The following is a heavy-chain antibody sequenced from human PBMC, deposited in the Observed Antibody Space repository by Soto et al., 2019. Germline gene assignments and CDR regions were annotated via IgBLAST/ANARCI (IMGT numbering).Heavy chain of an antibody. CDR3: ASTPLLLGDSSGYSDY. Sequence: TLSLTCTVSGGSISSGGYYWSWIRQHPGKGLEWIGYFYYSGSTYYNPSLKSRVTISVDTSKNQFSLKLSSVTAADTAVYYCASTPLLLGDSSGYSDYWGQGTLVTVSS. D-gene: IGHD3-22*01. CDR1: GGSISSGGYY. J-gene: IGHJ4*02. V-gene: IGHV4-31*03. CDR2: FYYSGST.